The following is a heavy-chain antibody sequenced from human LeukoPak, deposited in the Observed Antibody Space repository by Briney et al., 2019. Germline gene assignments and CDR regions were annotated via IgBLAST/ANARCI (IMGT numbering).Heavy chain of an antibody. V-gene: IGHV4-34*01. D-gene: IGHD1-26*01. CDR3: ARERYSGSFFSSDHAFDI. CDR1: GGSFSGYY. CDR2: INHSGST. J-gene: IGHJ3*02. Sequence: PSETLSLTCAVYGGSFSGYYWSWIRQPPGKGREWIGEINHSGSTNYNPSLTSRVTISVDTSKNQFSLKLSSVTAADTAVYYCARERYSGSFFSSDHAFDIWGQGTMVTVSS.